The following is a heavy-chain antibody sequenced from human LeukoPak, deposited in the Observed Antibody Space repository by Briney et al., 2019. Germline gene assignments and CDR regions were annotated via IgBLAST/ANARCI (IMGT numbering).Heavy chain of an antibody. CDR1: GFTFSTYG. CDR3: AKFFAAAGPSCFDY. D-gene: IGHD6-13*01. V-gene: IGHV3-23*01. CDR2: ISGNGGST. J-gene: IGHJ4*02. Sequence: GGSLRLSCEASGFTFSTYGMHWVHQAPGKGLEWVSAISGNGGSTYYADSVKGRFTISRDNSKNTLYLQMNSLRAEDTAVYYCAKFFAAAGPSCFDYWGQGTLVTVSS.